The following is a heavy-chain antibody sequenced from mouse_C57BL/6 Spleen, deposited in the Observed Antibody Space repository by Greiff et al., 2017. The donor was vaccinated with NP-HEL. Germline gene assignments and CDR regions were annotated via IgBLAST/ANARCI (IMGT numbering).Heavy chain of an antibody. V-gene: IGHV1-15*01. D-gene: IGHD3-2*02. CDR1: GYTFTDYE. Sequence: QVQLKESGAELVRPGASVTLSCKASGYTFTDYEMHWVKQTPVHGLEWIGAIDPETGGTAYNQKFKGKAILTADKSSSTAYMELRSLTSEDSAVYYCTRCELRLPHDYWGQGTTLTVSS. J-gene: IGHJ2*01. CDR2: IDPETGGT. CDR3: TRCELRLPHDY.